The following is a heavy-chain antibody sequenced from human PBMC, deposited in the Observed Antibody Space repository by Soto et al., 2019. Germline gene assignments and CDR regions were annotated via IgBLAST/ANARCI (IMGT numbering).Heavy chain of an antibody. J-gene: IGHJ6*03. V-gene: IGHV3-23*01. CDR2: ISGSGGST. Sequence: EVQLLESGGGLVQPGGSLRLSCAASGFTFSSYAMSWVRQAPGKGLEWVSAISGSGGSTYYADSVKGRFTISRDSSKNTLYLQMNNLRAEDTAVYYCAKAPQMGYYYDYMDVWGKGTTVTVSS. CDR1: GFTFSSYA. CDR3: AKAPQMGYYYDYMDV. D-gene: IGHD2-8*01.